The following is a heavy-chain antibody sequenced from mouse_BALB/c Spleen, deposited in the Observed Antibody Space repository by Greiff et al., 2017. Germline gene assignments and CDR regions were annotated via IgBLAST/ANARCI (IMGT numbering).Heavy chain of an antibody. J-gene: IGHJ4*01. CDR1: GYTFTSYW. V-gene: IGHV1S81*02. D-gene: IGHD1-1*01. CDR3: ARRVLRFYAMDY. CDR2: INPSNGRT. Sequence: QVQLQQSGAELVKPGASVKLSCKASGYTFTSYWMHWVKQRPGQGLEWIGEINPSNGRTNYNEKFKSKATLTVDKSSSTAYMQLSSLTSEDSAVYYCARRVLRFYAMDYWGQGTSVTVSS.